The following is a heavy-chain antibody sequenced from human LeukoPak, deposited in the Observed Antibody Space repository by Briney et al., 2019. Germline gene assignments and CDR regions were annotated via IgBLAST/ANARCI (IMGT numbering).Heavy chain of an antibody. CDR3: ARPSQRGYSYGWVY. CDR2: IYYSGST. CDR1: GGPISSYY. J-gene: IGHJ4*02. Sequence: SETLSLTCTVSGGPISSYYWSWIRQPPGKGLEWIGYIYYSGSTNYNPSLKSRVTISVDTSKNQFSLKLSSVTAADTAVYYCARPSQRGYSYGWVYWGQGTLVTVSS. D-gene: IGHD5-18*01. V-gene: IGHV4-59*08.